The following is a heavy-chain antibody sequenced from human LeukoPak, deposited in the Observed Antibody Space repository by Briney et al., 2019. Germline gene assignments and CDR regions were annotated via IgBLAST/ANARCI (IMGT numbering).Heavy chain of an antibody. V-gene: IGHV3-23*01. CDR3: AKDRASRNWFDP. CDR2: VSSSGENT. Sequence: GGTLRLSCAASDFTFSSSGMTWVRQAPGKGLEWVSTVSSSGENTYYADSVKGRFTISRDNSKNTLYLQMNSLRAEDTAVYYCAKDRASRNWFDPWGQGTLVTVSS. J-gene: IGHJ5*02. D-gene: IGHD3-10*01. CDR1: DFTFSSSG.